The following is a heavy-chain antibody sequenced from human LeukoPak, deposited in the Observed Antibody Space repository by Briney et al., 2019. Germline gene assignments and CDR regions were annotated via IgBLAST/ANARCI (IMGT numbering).Heavy chain of an antibody. J-gene: IGHJ4*02. V-gene: IGHV3-48*03. D-gene: IGHD4-17*01. Sequence: GGSLRLSCAASGFTFSSYEMNWVRQAPGKGLEWVSYISSSGSTIYYADSVKGRFTISRDNAKNSLYLQMNSLRAEDTALYYCAREPNDYGDAFDYWDQGTLVTVSS. CDR3: AREPNDYGDAFDY. CDR2: ISSSGSTI. CDR1: GFTFSSYE.